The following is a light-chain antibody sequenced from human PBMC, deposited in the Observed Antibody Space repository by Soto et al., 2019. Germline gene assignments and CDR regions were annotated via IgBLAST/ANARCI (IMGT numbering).Light chain of an antibody. V-gene: IGKV3-15*01. J-gene: IGKJ5*01. Sequence: EIVMTQSPATLSVSPGERAALSFSSSQSVSSKLAWYRQRPGQAPRLVIYDTSTRATGVPARFSGSGSGTEFTLTISSLQSEDFGVYYCQQYNDWFSITFGQGTRLEI. CDR2: DTS. CDR3: QQYNDWFSIT. CDR1: QSVSSK.